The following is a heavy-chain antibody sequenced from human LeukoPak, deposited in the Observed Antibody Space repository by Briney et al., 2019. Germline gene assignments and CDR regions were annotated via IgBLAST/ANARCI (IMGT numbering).Heavy chain of an antibody. CDR2: INGYRSSI. J-gene: IGHJ4*02. CDR1: GFTFSNYW. CDR3: AKGGRYHFDS. V-gene: IGHV3-74*01. D-gene: IGHD3-16*01. Sequence: GGSLRLSCAASGFTFSNYWMNWVRQAPGKGLEWVSHINGYRSSITHADSVKGRFTISRDNAMNTLYLQMDSLRAEDTAVYYCAKGGRYHFDSWGQGTLVTVSS.